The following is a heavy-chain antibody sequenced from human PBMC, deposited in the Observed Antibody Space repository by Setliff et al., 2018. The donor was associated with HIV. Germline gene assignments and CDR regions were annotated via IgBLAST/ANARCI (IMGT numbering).Heavy chain of an antibody. CDR2: IYHSGST. Sequence: SETLSLTCAVSGYSISSGYYGGWIRQPPGKGLEWIGSIYHSGSTYYNPSLKSRVSISVDTSKNQFSLKLSSVTAADTAVYYCARHESGRSSSWSNFDYWGQGTQVTVSS. CDR3: ARHESGRSSSWSNFDY. CDR1: GYSISSGYY. V-gene: IGHV4-38-2*01. J-gene: IGHJ4*02. D-gene: IGHD6-13*01.